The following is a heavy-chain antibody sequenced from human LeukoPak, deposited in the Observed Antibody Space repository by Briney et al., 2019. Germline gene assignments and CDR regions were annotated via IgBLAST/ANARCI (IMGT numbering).Heavy chain of an antibody. Sequence: GGSLRLSCAASEFTVSSIHMVWVRQAPGKGLEWVSVTYTGGNSYYADSVKGRFIISRDISKNTLYLQMNSLRAEDSALYYCARDGDTAMVIKYYYYYYGMDVWGQGTTVTVSS. CDR1: EFTVSSIH. J-gene: IGHJ6*02. D-gene: IGHD5-18*01. V-gene: IGHV3-53*01. CDR2: TYTGGNS. CDR3: ARDGDTAMVIKYYYYYYGMDV.